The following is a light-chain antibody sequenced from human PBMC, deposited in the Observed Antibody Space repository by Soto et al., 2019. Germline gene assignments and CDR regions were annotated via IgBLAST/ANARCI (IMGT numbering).Light chain of an antibody. V-gene: IGLV2-14*01. CDR1: SSDVGGYNY. Sequence: QSALTQPASVSGSPGQSITISCTGTSSDVGGYNYVSWYQQHPGKAPKLMIYVVSNRPSGVSNRFSGSKSGNTASLTISGLQAEDEADYYCSSYTSSSTPIYVFGTGTKLTVL. CDR3: SSYTSSSTPIYV. CDR2: VVS. J-gene: IGLJ1*01.